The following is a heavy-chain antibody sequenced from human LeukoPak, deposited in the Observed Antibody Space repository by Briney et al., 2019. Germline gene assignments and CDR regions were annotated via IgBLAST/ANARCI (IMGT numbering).Heavy chain of an antibody. CDR3: ARGPNSNWSGLDF. CDR2: IGTAGDT. V-gene: IGHV3-13*01. CDR1: GFTFSNFD. Sequence: PGGSLRLSCATSGFTFSNFDLHWVRQATGEGLEWVSAIGTAGDTYYPDSVKGRFTVSRDHAKNTLYLQVNNLRAEDTAVYYCARGPNSNWSGLDFWGQGTLLTVSS. D-gene: IGHD6-6*01. J-gene: IGHJ4*02.